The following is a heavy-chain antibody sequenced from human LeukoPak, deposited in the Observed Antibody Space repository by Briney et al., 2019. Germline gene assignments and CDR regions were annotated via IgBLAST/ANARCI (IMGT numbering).Heavy chain of an antibody. D-gene: IGHD3-16*01. CDR2: ISSSGSTI. CDR1: GFTFSDHY. J-gene: IGHJ3*02. CDR3: ARLSSWVFEI. V-gene: IGHV3-11*04. Sequence: GGPLRLSCAASGFTFSDHYMSWIRQAPGKGLEWVSYISSSGSTIYYADSVKGRFTISRDNAKNSLYLQMNSLRAEDTAVYFCARLSSWVFEIWGQGTMVTVSS.